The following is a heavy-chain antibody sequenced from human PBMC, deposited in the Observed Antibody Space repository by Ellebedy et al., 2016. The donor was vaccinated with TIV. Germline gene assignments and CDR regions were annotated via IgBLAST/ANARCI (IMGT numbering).Heavy chain of an antibody. CDR2: VTHTGGI. V-gene: IGHV4-34*01. D-gene: IGHD6-19*01. J-gene: IGHJ4*02. CDR3: ARGLTAAWELAGA. Sequence: SETLSLXCAVSSAPSGYYFWSWIRQPPGKGLEWIGEVTHTGGINFNPSLESRVTMSLDTSENQFSLKLNSVNVADTAVYYCARGLTAAWELAGAWGQGTLVTVSA. CDR1: SAPSGYYF.